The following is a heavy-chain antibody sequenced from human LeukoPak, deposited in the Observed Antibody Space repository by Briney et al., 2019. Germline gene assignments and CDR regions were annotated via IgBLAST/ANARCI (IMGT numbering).Heavy chain of an antibody. CDR2: IKTDGSDT. D-gene: IGHD3-9*01. CDR3: ARDSPPYYDILTGYVGAFDI. Sequence: GGSLRLSCAASGFAFSSYWMHWLRQTPGKGLVWVSRIKTDGSDTWYADSAKGRFTISRDNAKNTLYLQMTSLRSEDTAVYYCARDSPPYYDILTGYVGAFDIWGQGTMVTVSS. J-gene: IGHJ3*02. V-gene: IGHV3-74*01. CDR1: GFAFSSYW.